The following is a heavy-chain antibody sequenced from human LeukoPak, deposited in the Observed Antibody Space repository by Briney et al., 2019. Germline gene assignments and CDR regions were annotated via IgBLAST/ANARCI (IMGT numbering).Heavy chain of an antibody. V-gene: IGHV3-23*01. Sequence: RGSLRLSCAASGFTFSSYAMSWVRQAPGKGLEWVSAISGSAGSTYYADSVKGRFTISRDNSKNTLYLQMNSLRAEDTAVYYCAKTKVPNYYGSGSYVDYWGQGTLVTVSS. D-gene: IGHD3-10*01. CDR3: AKTKVPNYYGSGSYVDY. CDR2: ISGSAGST. J-gene: IGHJ4*02. CDR1: GFTFSSYA.